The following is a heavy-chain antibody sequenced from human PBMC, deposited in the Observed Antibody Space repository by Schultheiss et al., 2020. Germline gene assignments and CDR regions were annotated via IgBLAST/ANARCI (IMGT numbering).Heavy chain of an antibody. CDR1: GYTFTSYG. V-gene: IGHV1-18*01. D-gene: IGHD6-19*01. J-gene: IGHJ6*02. CDR2: ISAYNGNT. Sequence: ASVKVSCKASGYTFTSYGISWVRQAPGQGLEWMGWISAYNGNTNYAQKLQGRVTMTTDTSTSTAYMELRSLRSDDTAVYYCARVDREQQWLSGGYYYYGMDVWGQGTTVTVSS. CDR3: ARVDREQQWLSGGYYYYGMDV.